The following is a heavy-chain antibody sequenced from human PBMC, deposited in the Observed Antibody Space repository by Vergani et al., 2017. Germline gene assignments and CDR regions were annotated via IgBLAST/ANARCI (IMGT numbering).Heavy chain of an antibody. D-gene: IGHD5-18*01. CDR1: GFTFSSYA. CDR3: ARGQLWRYYYYYMDV. Sequence: QVQLVESGGGVVQPGRSLRLSCAASGFTFSSYALHWVRQAPGKGLEWVAVISYDGSNKYYADSVMGRFTISRDNSKNTLYLQMNSLRAEDTAVYYCARGQLWRYYYYYMDVWGKGTTVTVSS. CDR2: ISYDGSNK. J-gene: IGHJ6*03. V-gene: IGHV3-30-3*01.